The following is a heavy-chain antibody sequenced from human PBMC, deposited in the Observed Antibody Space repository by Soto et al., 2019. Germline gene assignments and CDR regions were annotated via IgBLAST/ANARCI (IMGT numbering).Heavy chain of an antibody. CDR1: GFIFSSYV. J-gene: IGHJ4*02. Sequence: QVQLVESGGGVVQPGRSLTLSCAASGFIFSSYVIHWVRQTPDKGLEWVAFIARDGSNAYYADSVKGRFTISRDNSKNTLYLEMNSLRPEDTAVYYCARDDAGRSDCDLGHWGQGTLVIVSS. CDR3: ARDDAGRSDCDLGH. D-gene: IGHD2-21*01. CDR2: IARDGSNA. V-gene: IGHV3-30*04.